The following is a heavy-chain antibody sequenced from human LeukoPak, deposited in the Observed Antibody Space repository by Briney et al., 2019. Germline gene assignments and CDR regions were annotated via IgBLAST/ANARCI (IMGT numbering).Heavy chain of an antibody. D-gene: IGHD3-3*01. J-gene: IGHJ4*02. CDR3: ARARLFGVVIYNFDY. Sequence: GGSLRLSCAASGFTFSSYWMSWVRQAPGKGLEWVANIKQDGSEKYYVESVKGRFTISRDNAKNSLYLQMNSLRAEDRAVYYCARARLFGVVIYNFDYWGQGTLVTVSS. CDR1: GFTFSSYW. CDR2: IKQDGSEK. V-gene: IGHV3-7*01.